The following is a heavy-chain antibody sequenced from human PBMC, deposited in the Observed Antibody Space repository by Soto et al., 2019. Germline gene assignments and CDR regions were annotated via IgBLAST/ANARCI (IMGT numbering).Heavy chain of an antibody. D-gene: IGHD3-10*01. CDR1: GGSIRSYY. V-gene: IGHV4-59*01. CDR2: IYYSGST. CDR3: ATGGGRFNYGMDI. Sequence: SETLSLTCTVSGGSIRSYYWSWIRQPPGKRLEWIGYIYYSGSTNYNPSLKSRVTISVDTSKNQLSLKLSSVTAAGTAVYYSATGGGRFNYGMDIWGQRTTVT. J-gene: IGHJ6*02.